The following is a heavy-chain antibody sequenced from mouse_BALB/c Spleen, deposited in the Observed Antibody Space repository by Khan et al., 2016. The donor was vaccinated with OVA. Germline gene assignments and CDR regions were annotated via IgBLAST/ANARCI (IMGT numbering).Heavy chain of an antibody. CDR3: AKGGWSYYFALDY. Sequence: QVQLKESGPSLVAPSQNLSITCTVSGFSLTDYGVSWIRQPPGKGLEWLGVIWGGGTTYSNSALKSRLSISKDNSKSQVFLKMNSLQTDDTAMYYCAKGGWSYYFALDYWGQGTSVTVSS. CDR1: GFSLTDYG. J-gene: IGHJ4*01. CDR2: IWGGGTT. V-gene: IGHV2-6-5*01. D-gene: IGHD2-3*01.